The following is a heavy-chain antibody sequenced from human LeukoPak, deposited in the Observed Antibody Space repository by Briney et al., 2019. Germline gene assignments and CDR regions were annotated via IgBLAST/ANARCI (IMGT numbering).Heavy chain of an antibody. V-gene: IGHV1-46*01. D-gene: IGHD2-15*01. Sequence: ASVTVSYKASVYTFTNYYIVWVRQAPGQGGEGMGRIDPSGGPTTYAQKFQGRVPMTRGTSTSTVYMELSSLISEDTAVYYCARNSGSGFDYWGQGTLVTVSS. J-gene: IGHJ4*02. CDR3: ARNSGSGFDY. CDR2: IDPSGGPT. CDR1: VYTFTNYY.